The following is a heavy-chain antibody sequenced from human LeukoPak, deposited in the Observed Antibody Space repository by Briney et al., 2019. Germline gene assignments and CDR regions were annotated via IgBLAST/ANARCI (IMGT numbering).Heavy chain of an antibody. V-gene: IGHV3-23*01. CDR2: ISGSGGST. J-gene: IGHJ4*02. CDR3: AKPVIPYDSSGYFHFDY. D-gene: IGHD3-22*01. Sequence: GGSLRLSCAASGFTFSSYAMSWVRQAPGKGLEWVSAISGSGGSTYYADSVKGRFTISRDNSKSTLYLQMNSLRAEDTAVYYCAKPVIPYDSSGYFHFDYWGQGTLVTVSS. CDR1: GFTFSSYA.